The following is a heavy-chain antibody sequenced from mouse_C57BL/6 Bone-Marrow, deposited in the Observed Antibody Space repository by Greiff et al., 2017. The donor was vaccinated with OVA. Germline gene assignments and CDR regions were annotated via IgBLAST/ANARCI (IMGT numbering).Heavy chain of an antibody. CDR2: IDPENGDT. CDR1: GFNIKDDY. CDR3: TSKGYAMDY. V-gene: IGHV14-4*01. J-gene: IGHJ4*01. Sequence: DVHLVESGAELVRPGASVKLSCTASGFNIKDDYMHWVKQRPEQGLEWIGWIDPENGDTEYASKFQGKATITADTSSNTAYLQLSSLTSEDTAVYYCTSKGYAMDYWGQGTSVTVSS.